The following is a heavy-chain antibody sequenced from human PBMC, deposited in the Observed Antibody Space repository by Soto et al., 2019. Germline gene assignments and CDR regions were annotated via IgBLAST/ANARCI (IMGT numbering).Heavy chain of an antibody. D-gene: IGHD6-13*01. CDR2: ISGSGGST. J-gene: IGHJ3*02. CDR1: GFTFSSYA. V-gene: IGHV3-23*01. Sequence: EVQLLESGGGLVQPGGSLRLSCAASGFTFSSYAMSWVRQAPGKGLEWGSAISGSGGSTYYADSVKGRFTISRDNSKNTLYLQMNSLRAEDTAVYYCAKGRGSSSWYGRDAFDIWGQGTMVTVSS. CDR3: AKGRGSSSWYGRDAFDI.